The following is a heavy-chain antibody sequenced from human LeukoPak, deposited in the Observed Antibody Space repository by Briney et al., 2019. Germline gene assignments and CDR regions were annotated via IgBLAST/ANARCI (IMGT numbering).Heavy chain of an antibody. CDR1: GYTFTDYY. D-gene: IGHD2-21*01. CDR2: INPNSGGT. Sequence: ASVKVSCKASGYTFTDYYSHWVRQAPGQGLEWMGWINPNSGGTNYAQKFQGRVTMTRDTSINTAYMELSRLRSDDTAVYYCARAKGLGCGGDCYYVFDYWGQGTLVTVSS. V-gene: IGHV1-2*02. CDR3: ARAKGLGCGGDCYYVFDY. J-gene: IGHJ4*02.